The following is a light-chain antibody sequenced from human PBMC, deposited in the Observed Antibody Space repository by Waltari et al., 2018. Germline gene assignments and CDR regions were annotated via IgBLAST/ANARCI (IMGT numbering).Light chain of an antibody. CDR2: DVS. CDR3: SSRSSDNVVL. Sequence: QSALTQPASVSGSPGQSITISCTGTSSDVGSYNSVSWYQAHPGQGPKVIIYDVSDRPSGVSARFSGSKSGNTASLTISGLQAEDEADYYCSSRSSDNVVLFGGGTKVTVL. J-gene: IGLJ3*02. V-gene: IGLV2-14*03. CDR1: SSDVGSYNS.